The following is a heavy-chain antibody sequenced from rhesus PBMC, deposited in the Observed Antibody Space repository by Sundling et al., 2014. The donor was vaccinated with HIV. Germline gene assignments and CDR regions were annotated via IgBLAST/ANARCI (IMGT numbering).Heavy chain of an antibody. CDR1: GDSISGYS. V-gene: IGHV4-81*01. J-gene: IGHJ4*01. D-gene: IGHD4-23*01. CDR2: IDDFSAGP. Sequence: QVQLQESGPGLVKPSETLSLTCAVSGDSISGYSWSWIRQPPGKGLEWIGNIDDFSAGPNYNPSLKSRVTISKDTSKNQFSLELNTVTAADTAVYYCAREPDYEYSEPYYWGPGVRVTVSP. CDR3: AREPDYEYSEPYY.